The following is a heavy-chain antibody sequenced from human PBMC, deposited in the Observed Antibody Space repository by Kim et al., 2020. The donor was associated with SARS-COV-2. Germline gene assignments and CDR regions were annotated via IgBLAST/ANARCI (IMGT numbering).Heavy chain of an antibody. CDR1: GFTFDDYG. CDR2: INWNGGST. V-gene: IGHV3-20*01. CDR3: ARDHNYYGSGSYNDAFDI. J-gene: IGHJ3*02. Sequence: GGSLRLSCAASGFTFDDYGMSWVRQAPGKGLEWVSGINWNGGSTGYADSVKGRFTISRDNAKNSLYLQMNSLRAEDTALYHCARDHNYYGSGSYNDAFDIWGQGTMVTVSS. D-gene: IGHD3-10*01.